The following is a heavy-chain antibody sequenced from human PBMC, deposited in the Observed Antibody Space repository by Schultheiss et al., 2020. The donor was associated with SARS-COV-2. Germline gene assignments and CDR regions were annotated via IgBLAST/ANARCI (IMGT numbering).Heavy chain of an antibody. CDR2: ISAYNGNT. CDR1: GYTFTSYG. V-gene: IGHV1-18*01. CDR3: ARAPMHGSVTQSLYGMDV. D-gene: IGHD5/OR15-5a*01. J-gene: IGHJ6*02. Sequence: ASVKVSCKASGYTFTSYGISWVRQAPGQGLEWMGWISAYNGNTNYAQKLQGRVTMTTDTSTSTAYMELSRLRSDDTAVYYCARAPMHGSVTQSLYGMDVWGQGTTVTVSS.